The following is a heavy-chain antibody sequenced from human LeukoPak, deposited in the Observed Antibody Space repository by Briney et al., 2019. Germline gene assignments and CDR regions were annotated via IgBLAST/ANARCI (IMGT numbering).Heavy chain of an antibody. J-gene: IGHJ4*02. CDR2: FFASDTA. D-gene: IGHD6-13*01. CDR3: AGASMRASKRAAAGKDY. CDR1: GGPVSSYF. Sequence: SETLSLTCTVSGGPVSSYFWGWIRQPPGKGLEWIGFFFASDTAKYNPSLNNRVTISADTSKNQFSLKLSSVTAADTAVYYCAGASMRASKRAAAGKDYWGQGTLVTVSS. V-gene: IGHV4-59*02.